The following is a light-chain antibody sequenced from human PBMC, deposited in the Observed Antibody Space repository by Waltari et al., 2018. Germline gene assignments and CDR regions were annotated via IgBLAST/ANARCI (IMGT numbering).Light chain of an antibody. CDR1: NLRSKS. CDR3: QLWDSSSDWE. J-gene: IGLJ2*01. V-gene: IGLV3-21*02. Sequence: SAVRTQLPSTSVAPGQTAKLNCGGRNLRSKSVHWYQQGPGQAPQLRVFDDSARPSGIPDRFAGSHSEDTATLTISRVEAGDEADYYCQLWDSSSDWEFGEGTKLTV. CDR2: DDS.